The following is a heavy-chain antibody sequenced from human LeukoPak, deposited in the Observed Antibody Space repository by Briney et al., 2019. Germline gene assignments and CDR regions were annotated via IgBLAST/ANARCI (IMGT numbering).Heavy chain of an antibody. CDR2: ISTYNGNT. J-gene: IGHJ4*02. D-gene: IGHD3-22*01. V-gene: IGHV1-18*01. CDR3: VRSSGGDYYHSTGYYSDY. CDR1: GYTFSNYG. Sequence: ASVNVSCKASGYTFSNYGFSWVRQAPGQGLEWMGWISTYNGNTHYEQKLQGRVTMTTDTSTSTAYMELRSLRSDDTAVYLCVRSSGGDYYHSTGYYSDYWGQGTLVTVSS.